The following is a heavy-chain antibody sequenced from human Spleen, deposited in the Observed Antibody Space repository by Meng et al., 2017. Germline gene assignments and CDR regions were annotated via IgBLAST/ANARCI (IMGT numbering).Heavy chain of an antibody. D-gene: IGHD6-13*01. CDR1: GYSFTTYA. J-gene: IGHJ4*02. V-gene: IGHV1-3*01. CDR3: VRWYFNY. CDR2: ISVGDGNT. Sequence: QVPLVQSGAEVKNPGASVKVSCKTSGYSFTTYAIHWVRQAPGQRLEWMGWISVGDGNTKYSQNFQGRVTFTRDTSASTASMELSSLRSEDTAVYYCVRWYFNYWGQGTLVTVSS.